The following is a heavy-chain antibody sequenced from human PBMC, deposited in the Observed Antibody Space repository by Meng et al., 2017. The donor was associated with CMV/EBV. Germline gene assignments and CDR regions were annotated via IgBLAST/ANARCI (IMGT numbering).Heavy chain of an antibody. CDR3: ARRRTGTTPLDY. V-gene: IGHV4-4*02. J-gene: IGHJ4*02. D-gene: IGHD1-1*01. CDR2: IYHSGRT. CDR1: GGSISSSNW. Sequence: GAGFGGSISSSNWWRWVRQPPGKWLEWIGEIYHSGRTNYNPSLKSRVTISVDKSKNQFSLKLSSVTAADTAVYYCARRRTGTTPLDYWGQGTLVTVSS.